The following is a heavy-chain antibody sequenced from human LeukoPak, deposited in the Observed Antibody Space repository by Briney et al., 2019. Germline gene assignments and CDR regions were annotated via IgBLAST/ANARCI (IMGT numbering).Heavy chain of an antibody. V-gene: IGHV3-30*02. CDR3: AKDRNPGTN. Sequence: GGSLRLSCAASGFTFSSYGMHWVRQAPGKGLEWVTFIQYDGSNKYYADSVKGRFTISRDNSKNTLYLQMNSLRAEDTAVYYCAKDRNPGTNWGQGTLVTVSS. CDR1: GFTFSSYG. D-gene: IGHD1-1*01. J-gene: IGHJ4*02. CDR2: IQYDGSNK.